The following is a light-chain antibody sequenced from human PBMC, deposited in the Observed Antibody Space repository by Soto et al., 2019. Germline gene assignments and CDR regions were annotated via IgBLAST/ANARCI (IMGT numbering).Light chain of an antibody. CDR2: DVS. CDR3: SSYTSSSTLV. V-gene: IGLV2-14*01. Sequence: SALTQPASVSGSPGQSITISCTGTSSDVGGYNYVSWYQQHPGKAPKLMIYDVSYRHSGVSNRFSGSKSGNTASLTISGLQAEDEADYYCSSYTSSSTLVFGGGTKLTVL. CDR1: SSDVGGYNY. J-gene: IGLJ2*01.